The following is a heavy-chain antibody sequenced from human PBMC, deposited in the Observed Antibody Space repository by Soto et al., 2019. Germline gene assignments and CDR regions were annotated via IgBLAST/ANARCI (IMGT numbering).Heavy chain of an antibody. Sequence: GFGIRCIRKNPGQGLEWMGWINPNSGGTNYAQKFQGWVTMTRDTSISTAYMELSSLRVEDTAVYYCARDRLVPYGYGMDVWGQGTTVTVSS. D-gene: IGHD2-2*01. CDR3: ARDRLVPYGYGMDV. CDR1: GFG. CDR2: INPNSGGT. J-gene: IGHJ6*02. V-gene: IGHV1-2*04.